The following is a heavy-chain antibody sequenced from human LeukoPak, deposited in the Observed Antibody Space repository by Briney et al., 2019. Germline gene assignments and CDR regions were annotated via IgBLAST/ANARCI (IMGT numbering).Heavy chain of an antibody. D-gene: IGHD2-2*01. CDR2: IRDYNGNR. CDR1: GYTFTSYG. J-gene: IGHJ4*02. Sequence: ASVKLSCKASGYTFTSYGISWVRQAPGQGLDWFGWIRDYNGNRNYAQKLKGRVTMTTDTSTGTAYMELRSLRSDDTAVYYCAISTLFSAAMNFDYWGQGTLVTVSS. V-gene: IGHV1-18*04. CDR3: AISTLFSAAMNFDY.